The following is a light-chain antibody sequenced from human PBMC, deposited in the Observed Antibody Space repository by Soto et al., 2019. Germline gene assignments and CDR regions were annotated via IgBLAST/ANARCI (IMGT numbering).Light chain of an antibody. CDR2: KAS. CDR3: QHYDGNSPWT. CDR1: QNIDQW. V-gene: IGKV1-5*03. Sequence: DVQMTQSPSTLSASIGDRVTITCRASQNIDQWLAWFQQKPGKAPKVLIYKASTFQTGVPSRFSASGSATEFTLTISSLQPDDFATYYCQHYDGNSPWTFGQGTKVEI. J-gene: IGKJ1*01.